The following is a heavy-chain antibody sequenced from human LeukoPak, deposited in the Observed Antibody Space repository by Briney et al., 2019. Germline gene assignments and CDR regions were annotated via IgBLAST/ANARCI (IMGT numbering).Heavy chain of an antibody. Sequence: PSETLSLTCTVSGGSISSSSYYWGWIPQPPGKGLEWIGSIYYTGSTYYNPSLKSRVTISVDTSKNQFSLKLSSVTAADTAVYYCARLHYGGNYGYYYYYMDVWGKGTTVTISS. D-gene: IGHD4-23*01. CDR1: GGSISSSSYY. V-gene: IGHV4-39*01. CDR3: ARLHYGGNYGYYYYYMDV. CDR2: IYYTGST. J-gene: IGHJ6*03.